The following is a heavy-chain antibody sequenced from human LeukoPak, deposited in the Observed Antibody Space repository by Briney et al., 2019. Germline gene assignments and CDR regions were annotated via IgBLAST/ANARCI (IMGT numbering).Heavy chain of an antibody. CDR2: INHSGST. CDR1: GGSFSGYY. V-gene: IGHV4-34*01. J-gene: IGHJ4*02. Sequence: SETLSLTCAVYGGSFSGYYWSWIRQPPGKGPEWIGEINHSGSTNYNPSLKSRVTISVDTPKNQFSLKLSSVTAADTAVYYCARLVGATGGYWGQGTLVTVSS. D-gene: IGHD1-26*01. CDR3: ARLVGATGGY.